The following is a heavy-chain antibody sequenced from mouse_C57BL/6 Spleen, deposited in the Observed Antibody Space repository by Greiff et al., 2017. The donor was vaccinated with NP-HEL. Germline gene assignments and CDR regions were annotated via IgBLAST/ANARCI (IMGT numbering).Heavy chain of an antibody. CDR1: GYSFTGYY. Sequence: EVPLPQPGPELVKPGASVKISCKASGYSFTGYYMNWVKQSPEKSLEWIGEINPSTGGTTYNQKFKAKATLTVDKSSSTAYMQLKSLTSEDSAVYYYASTYDYYFDYWGQGTTLTVSS. CDR3: ASTYDYYFDY. J-gene: IGHJ2*01. CDR2: INPSTGGT. V-gene: IGHV1-42*01. D-gene: IGHD2-4*01.